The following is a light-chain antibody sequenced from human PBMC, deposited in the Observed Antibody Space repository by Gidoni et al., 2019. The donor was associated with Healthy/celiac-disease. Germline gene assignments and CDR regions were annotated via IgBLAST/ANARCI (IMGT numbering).Light chain of an antibody. V-gene: IGLV3-19*01. J-gene: IGLJ2*01. CDR1: SLRSYY. Sequence: SSELTQDPAVSSALGQTVRITCQGHSLRSYYASWYQQKPGQAPVLVIYGKNNRPSGIPDRFSGSSSGNTASLTITGAQAEDEADYYCNSRDSSGNHLVFGGGTKLTVL. CDR3: NSRDSSGNHLV. CDR2: GKN.